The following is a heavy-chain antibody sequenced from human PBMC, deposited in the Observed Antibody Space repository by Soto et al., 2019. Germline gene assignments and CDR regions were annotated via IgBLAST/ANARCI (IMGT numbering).Heavy chain of an antibody. CDR1: GYTFTGYY. J-gene: IGHJ6*02. Sequence: GPSVKVSCKASGYTFTGYYMHWVRQAPGQGLEWMGWINPNSGGTNYAQKFQGWVTMTRDTSISTAYMELSRLRSDDTAVYYCAGDGAHYYGMDVWGQGTTVTVSS. CDR3: AGDGAHYYGMDV. V-gene: IGHV1-2*04. D-gene: IGHD3-16*01. CDR2: INPNSGGT.